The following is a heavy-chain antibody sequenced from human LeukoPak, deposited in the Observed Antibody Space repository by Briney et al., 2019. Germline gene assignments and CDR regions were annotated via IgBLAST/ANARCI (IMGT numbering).Heavy chain of an antibody. CDR3: ALTMSSSWWAPSDY. D-gene: IGHD6-13*01. J-gene: IGHJ4*02. Sequence: SETLSLTCTVSGYSISSGYYWDWIRQPPGKGLECIGSIYHSGSTYYNPSLKSRVTISVDTSKNQFSLKLSSVTAADTAVYYCALTMSSSWWAPSDYWGQGTLVTVSS. CDR1: GYSISSGYY. V-gene: IGHV4-38-2*02. CDR2: IYHSGST.